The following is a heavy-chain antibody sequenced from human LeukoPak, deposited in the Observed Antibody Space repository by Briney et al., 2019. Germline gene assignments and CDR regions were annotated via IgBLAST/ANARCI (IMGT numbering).Heavy chain of an antibody. D-gene: IGHD6-19*01. CDR3: ARLPYSSGNVDKDY. CDR1: GYTFTSYG. V-gene: IGHV1-18*01. J-gene: IGHJ4*02. Sequence: ASVKVSCKASGYTFTSYGISWVRQAPGQGLEWMGWISAYNGNTNYAQKLQGRVTMTTDTSTSTAYMELRSLRSDDTAVYYCARLPYSSGNVDKDYWGQGTLVTVSS. CDR2: ISAYNGNT.